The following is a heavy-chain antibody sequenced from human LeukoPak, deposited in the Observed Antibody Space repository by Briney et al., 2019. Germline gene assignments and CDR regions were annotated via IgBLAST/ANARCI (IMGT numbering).Heavy chain of an antibody. D-gene: IGHD2-2*01. CDR2: ISSSSSTI. J-gene: IGHJ4*02. Sequence: GGSLRLSCAASGFTFSSYSMNWVRQAPGKGLEWVSYISSSSSTIYYADSVKGRFTISRDNAKNSLYLQMNSLRAEDTAVYYCARDRRYGGCSSTSCPLNYWGQGTLVTVSS. V-gene: IGHV3-48*01. CDR3: ARDRRYGGCSSTSCPLNY. CDR1: GFTFSSYS.